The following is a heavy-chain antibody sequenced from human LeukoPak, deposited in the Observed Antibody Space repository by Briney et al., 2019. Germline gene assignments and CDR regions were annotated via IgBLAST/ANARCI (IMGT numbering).Heavy chain of an antibody. CDR1: GGTFSSYA. V-gene: IGHV1-69*05. CDR3: GRDRRGGSTVTGP. J-gene: IGHJ5*02. Sequence: SVKVSCKASGGTFSSYAISWVRQAPGQGLEWMGRIIPIFGTANYAQKFKGRVTITTDGSTSTASMERSSRRSEHRAVYYCGRDRRGGSTVTGPWGQGTLVTVSS. CDR2: IIPIFGTA. D-gene: IGHD4-17*01.